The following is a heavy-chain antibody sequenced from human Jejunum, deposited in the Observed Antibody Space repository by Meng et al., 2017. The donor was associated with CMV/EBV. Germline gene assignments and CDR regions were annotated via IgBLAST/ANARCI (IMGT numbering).Heavy chain of an antibody. Sequence: GFTFTSNSITWVRQAPGKGLEWLSYISGSSTYIYHADSVKGRFTISRDNAKNSVYLQMNGLRAEDAAVYYCARAIDYGDPNWFDTWGQGTRVTVSS. CDR2: ISGSSTYI. D-gene: IGHD4-17*01. J-gene: IGHJ5*02. V-gene: IGHV3-21*01. CDR3: ARAIDYGDPNWFDT. CDR1: GFTFTSNS.